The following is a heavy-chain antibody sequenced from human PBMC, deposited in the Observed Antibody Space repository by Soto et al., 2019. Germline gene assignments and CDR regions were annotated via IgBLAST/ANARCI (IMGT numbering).Heavy chain of an antibody. CDR2: ISAYNGNT. J-gene: IGHJ4*02. Sequence: GASVKVSCKASGYTFTSYGISWVRQAPGQGPEWMGWISAYNGNTNYAQKLQGRVTMTTDTSTSTAYMELRSLRSDDTAVYYCARAIGSGWYGAIDYWGQGTLVTVSS. CDR1: GYTFTSYG. D-gene: IGHD6-19*01. V-gene: IGHV1-18*01. CDR3: ARAIGSGWYGAIDY.